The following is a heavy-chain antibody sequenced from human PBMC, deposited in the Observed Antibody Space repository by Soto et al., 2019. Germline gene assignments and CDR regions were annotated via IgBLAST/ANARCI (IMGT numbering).Heavy chain of an antibody. CDR3: TRSQGSSTSLEIYYYYYYGMDV. CDR1: GGTFSSYA. CDR2: IIPISGTA. V-gene: IGHV1-69*01. J-gene: IGHJ6*02. D-gene: IGHD2-2*01. Sequence: QVQLVQSWAEVKKPGTSVKVSCKASGGTFSSYAISWVRQAPGQGLEWMGGIIPISGTANYAQKFQGRVTITEDESKSTAYMELSSLRSEDTAVYYCTRSQGSSTSLEIYYYYYYGMDVWGQGTKVTVYS.